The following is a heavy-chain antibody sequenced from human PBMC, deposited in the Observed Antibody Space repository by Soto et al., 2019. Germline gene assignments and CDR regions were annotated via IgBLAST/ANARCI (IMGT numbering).Heavy chain of an antibody. CDR3: ARDIGSGWYDY. D-gene: IGHD6-19*01. Sequence: SETLSLTCTVSGGSVSSGSYYWSWIRQPPGKGLEWIGYIYYSGSTNYNPSLKSRVTISVDTSKNQFSLKLSSVIAADTAVYYCARDIGSGWYDYWGQGTLVTVSS. J-gene: IGHJ4*02. CDR1: GGSVSSGSYY. V-gene: IGHV4-61*01. CDR2: IYYSGST.